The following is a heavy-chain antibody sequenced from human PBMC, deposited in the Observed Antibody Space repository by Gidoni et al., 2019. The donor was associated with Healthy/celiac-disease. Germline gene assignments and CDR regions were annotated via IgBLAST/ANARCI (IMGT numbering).Heavy chain of an antibody. J-gene: IGHJ4*02. D-gene: IGHD5-12*01. Sequence: EVQLVESGGGLVNPGGSLRFSCAASGSTFSSYSMNWVRQAPGKGLAWVSSISSSSSYIYYADSVKGRFTISRDNAKNSLYLQMNSLRAEDTAVYYCARARGYSGYDSGHWGQGTLVTVSS. CDR1: GSTFSSYS. V-gene: IGHV3-21*01. CDR3: ARARGYSGYDSGH. CDR2: ISSSSSYI.